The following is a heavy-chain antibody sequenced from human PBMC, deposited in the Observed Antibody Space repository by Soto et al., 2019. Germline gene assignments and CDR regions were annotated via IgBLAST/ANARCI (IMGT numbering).Heavy chain of an antibody. Sequence: QLQLQESGPGLVNPSETLSLTCTVAGGSITNTSYYWGWIRQPPGEGLEWVGSIYYSGTTYNNTSLKSRVTVAIDTSKNQFSMKLSSVTAADTAVYYCASDRLTRYGEGHLYYFDYWGQGALVTVSS. CDR3: ASDRLTRYGEGHLYYFDY. CDR1: GGSITNTSYY. J-gene: IGHJ4*02. CDR2: IYYSGTT. D-gene: IGHD3-3*01. V-gene: IGHV4-39*01.